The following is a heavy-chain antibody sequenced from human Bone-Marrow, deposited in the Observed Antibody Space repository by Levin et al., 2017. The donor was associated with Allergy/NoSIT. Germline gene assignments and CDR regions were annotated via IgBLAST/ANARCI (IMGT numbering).Heavy chain of an antibody. J-gene: IGHJ6*02. Sequence: GESLKISCAASGFTFFSYPMSWVRQAPGKGLEWVSAISGGGGKTYYADSVKGRFTISRDNSQNMLFLQMDGLTAEDTAVYYCAKDRYTSSSVSLYYYGMDVWGQGTTVTVSS. CDR2: ISGGGGKT. D-gene: IGHD6-6*01. CDR3: AKDRYTSSSVSLYYYGMDV. CDR1: GFTFFSYP. V-gene: IGHV3-23*01.